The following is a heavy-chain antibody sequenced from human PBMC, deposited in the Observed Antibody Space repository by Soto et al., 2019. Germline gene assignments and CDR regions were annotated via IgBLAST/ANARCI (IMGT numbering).Heavy chain of an antibody. J-gene: IGHJ4*02. CDR3: ASWGVVPAATSPTTRYFDY. V-gene: IGHV4-59*08. CDR2: IYYSGST. Sequence: PSETLSLTSTVSGGSISSYYWSWIRQPPGKGLEWIGYIYYSGSTNYNPSLKSRVTISVDTSKNQFSLKLSSVTAADTAVYYCASWGVVPAATSPTTRYFDYWGQGTLVTVSS. D-gene: IGHD2-2*01. CDR1: GGSISSYY.